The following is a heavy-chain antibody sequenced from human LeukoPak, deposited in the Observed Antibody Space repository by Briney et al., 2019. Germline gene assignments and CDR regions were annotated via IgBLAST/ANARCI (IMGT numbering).Heavy chain of an antibody. J-gene: IGHJ5*02. D-gene: IGHD3-22*01. CDR3: ARETDYYDSSGYKVDP. V-gene: IGHV3-7*01. CDR2: IKQDGSEK. CDR1: GFTSSSYW. Sequence: GGCLRLSCAASGFTSSSYWMSWVRQAPGKGLGWVANIKQDGSEKYYVDSVKGRFTISRDNAKNSLYLQMNSLRAEDTAVYYCARETDYYDSSGYKVDPWGQGTLVTVSS.